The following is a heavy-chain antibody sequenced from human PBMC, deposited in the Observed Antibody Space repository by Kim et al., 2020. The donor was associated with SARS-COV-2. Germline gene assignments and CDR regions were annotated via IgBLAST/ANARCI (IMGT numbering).Heavy chain of an antibody. CDR1: GFTFSSYA. J-gene: IGHJ4*02. D-gene: IGHD3-10*01. CDR3: AKAPPTYYYGSGSYIFDY. V-gene: IGHV3-23*01. CDR2: ISGSGGST. Sequence: GGSLRLSCAASGFTFSSYAMSWVSQAPGKGLEWVSAISGSGGSTYYADSVKGRFTISRDNSKNTLYLQMNSLRAEDTAVYYCAKAPPTYYYGSGSYIFDYWGQGTLVTVSS.